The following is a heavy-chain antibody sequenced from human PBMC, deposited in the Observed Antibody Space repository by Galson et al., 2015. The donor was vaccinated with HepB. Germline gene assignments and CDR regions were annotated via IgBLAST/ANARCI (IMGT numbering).Heavy chain of an antibody. CDR1: GFTFSNAW. V-gene: IGHV3-15*01. Sequence: SLRLSCAGSGFTFSNAWMNWVRQAPGKGLEWVGRVKSRVDGGTIEYAAPVKGRFTISRDDSKDTVYLQMNSLKIEDTAVFYCVTGGYYLDYWGQGTLVTVSS. J-gene: IGHJ4*02. CDR3: VTGGYYLDY. CDR2: VKSRVDGGTI.